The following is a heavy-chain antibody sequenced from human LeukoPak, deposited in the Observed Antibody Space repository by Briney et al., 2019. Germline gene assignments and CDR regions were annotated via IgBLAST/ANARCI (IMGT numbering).Heavy chain of an antibody. J-gene: IGHJ4*02. CDR2: IFHSGST. CDR1: GYSLTSGYY. CDR3: ARHRSRLRLAFHFDY. V-gene: IGHV4-38-2*02. Sequence: PSETLSLTCTVSGYSLTSGYYWGWIRQPPGKGLEWIASIFHSGSTNYNPSLKSRVTISVDTSKNQFSLKLSSVTAADTAVYYCARHRSRLRLAFHFDYWGQGTLVTVSS. D-gene: IGHD3-16*01.